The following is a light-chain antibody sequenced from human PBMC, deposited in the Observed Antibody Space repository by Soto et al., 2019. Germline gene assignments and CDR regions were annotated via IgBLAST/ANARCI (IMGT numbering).Light chain of an antibody. V-gene: IGKV3-11*01. J-gene: IGKJ3*01. CDR2: AAS. CDR1: QSVSSY. CDR3: QPHSNWTFT. Sequence: EIVLTQSPGPLSLSPGERATLSCRASQSVSSYLAWYQQKPGQAPRLLISAASNRATGIPARFSVGGSRTDFTLAISSLEPEDCAVDYCQPHSNWTFTFGPGTRVDFK.